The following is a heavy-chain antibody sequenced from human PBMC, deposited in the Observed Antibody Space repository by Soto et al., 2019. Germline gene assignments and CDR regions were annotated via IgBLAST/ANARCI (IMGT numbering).Heavy chain of an antibody. CDR3: ARDWPAY. J-gene: IGHJ4*02. Sequence: QVQLVESGGGVVQPGRSLRLSCAASGFTFSSYGMHWVRQAAGKGLEWVAVIWYDGSNKYYADSVKGRFTISRDNSKNTLYLQMNSLSAEDTAVYYCARDWPAYWGQGTLVTVST. CDR2: IWYDGSNK. CDR1: GFTFSSYG. D-gene: IGHD2-2*01. V-gene: IGHV3-33*01.